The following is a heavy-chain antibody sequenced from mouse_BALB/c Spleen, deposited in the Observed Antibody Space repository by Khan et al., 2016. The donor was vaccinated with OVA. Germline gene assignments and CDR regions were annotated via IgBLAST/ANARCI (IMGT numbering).Heavy chain of an antibody. J-gene: IGHJ2*01. D-gene: IGHD1-1*01. V-gene: IGHV1-20*02. Sequence: EVKLQESGPELVRPGASVKISCKASGYSFTGYFMNWVMQSRGKSLEWIGRINPHIGETFYNQRFKDKATLTVDESSNTAHMELRSLAFEDSAVYYCTRIYRSDFDYWGQGTTLTVSS. CDR2: INPHIGET. CDR1: GYSFTGYF. CDR3: TRIYRSDFDY.